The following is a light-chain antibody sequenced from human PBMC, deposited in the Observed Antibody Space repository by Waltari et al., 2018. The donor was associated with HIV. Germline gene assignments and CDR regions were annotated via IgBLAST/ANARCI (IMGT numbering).Light chain of an antibody. J-gene: IGLJ3*02. CDR2: SNN. CDR3: AAWDDSLNGWV. V-gene: IGLV1-44*01. CDR1: RSISGRNT. Sequence: QSVLTQPPSASGTRGQRVTITSSGGRSISGRNTANSYQQLPGTAPQLLIYSNNQRPSGVPGRFSGSKSGTSASLAISCLQSEDEADYYCAAWDDSLNGWVFGGGTKLTVL.